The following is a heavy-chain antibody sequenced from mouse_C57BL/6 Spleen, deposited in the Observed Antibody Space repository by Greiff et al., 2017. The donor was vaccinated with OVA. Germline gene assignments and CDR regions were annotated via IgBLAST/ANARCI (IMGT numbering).Heavy chain of an antibody. CDR1: GYTFTSYG. D-gene: IGHD3-1*01. CDR3: AREGDGRFAY. J-gene: IGHJ3*01. CDR2: IYPRSGNT. Sequence: QVQLKQSGAELARPGASVKLSCKASGYTFTSYGISWVKQRTGQGLEWIGEIYPRSGNTYYNEKFKGKATLTADKSSSTAYMELRSLTSEDSAVYFCAREGDGRFAYWGQGTLVTVSA. V-gene: IGHV1-81*01.